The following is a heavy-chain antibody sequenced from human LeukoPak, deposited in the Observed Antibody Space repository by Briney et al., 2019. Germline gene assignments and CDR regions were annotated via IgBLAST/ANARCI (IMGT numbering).Heavy chain of an antibody. J-gene: IGHJ5*02. CDR3: ARSVRYTDWFDP. CDR2: IYTSGST. D-gene: IGHD1-1*01. CDR1: GGSISSGSYY. Sequence: SQTLSLTCTVSGGSISSGSYYWSWIRRPAGKGLEWIGRIYTSGSTNYNPSLKSRVTISVDTSKNQFSLKLSSVTAADTAVYYCARSVRYTDWFDPWGQGTLVTVSS. V-gene: IGHV4-61*02.